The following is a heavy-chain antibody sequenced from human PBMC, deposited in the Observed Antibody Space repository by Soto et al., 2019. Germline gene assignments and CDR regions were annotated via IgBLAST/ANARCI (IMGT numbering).Heavy chain of an antibody. J-gene: IGHJ4*02. V-gene: IGHV1-18*01. CDR1: GYTFTMYG. Sequence: GPEMKKPGASVRVSCSTSGYTFTMYGITWVRQTPGQGLEWMGWISGSSGSTEYAEKFRDRVTMTTDTSTNTAYMELRSLRSDDTAVYYCGRLPNRSNGKCYGYYFDYWGQGTLVTVSS. D-gene: IGHD2-2*01. CDR3: GRLPNRSNGKCYGYYFDY. CDR2: ISGSSGST.